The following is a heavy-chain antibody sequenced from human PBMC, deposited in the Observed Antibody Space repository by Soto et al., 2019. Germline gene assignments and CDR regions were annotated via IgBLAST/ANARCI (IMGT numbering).Heavy chain of an antibody. J-gene: IGHJ4*02. Sequence: QVQLVQSGAEVKKPGSSVKVSCKASGGIFSTYAISWLRQAPGQGLEWMGGIIPIFGTPNYAQRFQGRVTITADESTSTAYMELSRLRSEDTAVYYCARDRDDYCSGNYSNSIDFWGQGTLVTVSS. CDR3: ARDRDDYCSGNYSNSIDF. CDR2: IIPIFGTP. V-gene: IGHV1-69*01. CDR1: GGIFSTYA. D-gene: IGHD3-10*01.